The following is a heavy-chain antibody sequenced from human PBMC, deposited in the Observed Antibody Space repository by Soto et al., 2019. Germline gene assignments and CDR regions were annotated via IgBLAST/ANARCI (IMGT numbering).Heavy chain of an antibody. V-gene: IGHV3-74*01. Sequence: GGSLRLSCAASGFTFSSYWMHWVRQAPGKGLVWVSRINSDGSSTSYADSVKGRFTISRDNAKNTLYLQMNSLRAEDTAVYYCALPGVWSGYYSLRYYYYMDVWGKGTTVTVSS. CDR3: ALPGVWSGYYSLRYYYYMDV. D-gene: IGHD3-3*01. J-gene: IGHJ6*03. CDR2: INSDGSST. CDR1: GFTFSSYW.